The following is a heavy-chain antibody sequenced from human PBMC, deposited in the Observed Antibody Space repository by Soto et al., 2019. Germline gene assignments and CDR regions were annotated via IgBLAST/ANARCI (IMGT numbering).Heavy chain of an antibody. V-gene: IGHV3-74*01. Sequence: GGSLRLSCAASGFTFSSYWMHWVRQAPGKGLVWVSRINSDGSSTSYADSVKGRFTISRDNAKNTLYLQMNSLRAEDTAVYYCALPGVWSGYYSLRYYYYMDVWGKGTTVTVSS. CDR3: ALPGVWSGYYSLRYYYYMDV. D-gene: IGHD3-3*01. J-gene: IGHJ6*03. CDR2: INSDGSST. CDR1: GFTFSSYW.